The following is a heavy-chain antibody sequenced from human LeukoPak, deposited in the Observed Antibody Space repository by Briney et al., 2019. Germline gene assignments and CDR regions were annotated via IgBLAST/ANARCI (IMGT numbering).Heavy chain of an antibody. CDR3: HPQLVIFTTSDY. Sequence: GGSLRLSCAVSGFTFNIYTMNWVRQAPGKGLQWVSSITSSSSSIYYADSVKGRFTISRDNAKNSLYLQMNSLIAEDTAVYYCHPQLVIFTTSDYWGQGALVTVSS. V-gene: IGHV3-21*01. CDR2: ITSSSSSI. J-gene: IGHJ4*02. D-gene: IGHD3-22*01. CDR1: GFTFNIYT.